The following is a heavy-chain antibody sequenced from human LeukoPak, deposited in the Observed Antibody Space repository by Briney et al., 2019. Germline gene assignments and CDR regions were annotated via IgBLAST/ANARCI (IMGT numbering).Heavy chain of an antibody. D-gene: IGHD6-13*01. CDR2: ISAYNGNT. V-gene: IGHV1-18*01. Sequence: ASVKVSCKASGYTFTSYGISWVRQAPGQGLEWMGWISAYNGNTNYAQKPQGRVTMTTDTSTSTAYMELSSLRSEDTAVYYCASRRPGIAAAGDAGFDFWGQGTLVTVSS. J-gene: IGHJ4*02. CDR3: ASRRPGIAAAGDAGFDF. CDR1: GYTFTSYG.